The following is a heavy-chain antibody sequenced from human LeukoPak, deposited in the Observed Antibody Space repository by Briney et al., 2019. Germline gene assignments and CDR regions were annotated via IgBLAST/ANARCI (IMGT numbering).Heavy chain of an antibody. V-gene: IGHV3-23*01. J-gene: IGHJ3*02. CDR2: ISGRSGST. CDR3: AKEVKELMWFADGGDAFDM. CDR1: GFTFSSYA. Sequence: GGSLRLSCAASGFTFSSYAMSWVRQAPGKGLEWVSKISGRSGSTYYADSVKGRFTISRDNSKNTVYLQMNSLGAEDTAVYYCAKEVKELMWFADGGDAFDMWGQGILVTVSS. D-gene: IGHD3-10*01.